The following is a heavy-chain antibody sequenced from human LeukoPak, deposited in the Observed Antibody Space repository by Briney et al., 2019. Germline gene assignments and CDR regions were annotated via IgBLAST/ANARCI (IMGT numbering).Heavy chain of an antibody. Sequence: SETLSLTCTVSGGSISSSTYYWGWIRQPPGKGLEWIGSIYYSGSTYYNPSLKSRVTISVDTSKNQFSLKLSSVTAADTAVYYCARLWFGNWLDPWGQGTLVTVSS. V-gene: IGHV4-39*01. J-gene: IGHJ5*02. CDR3: ARLWFGNWLDP. CDR1: GGSISSSTYY. D-gene: IGHD3-10*01. CDR2: IYYSGST.